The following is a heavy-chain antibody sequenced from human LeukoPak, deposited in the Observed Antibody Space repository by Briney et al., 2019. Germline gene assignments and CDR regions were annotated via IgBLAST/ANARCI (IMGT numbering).Heavy chain of an antibody. CDR1: GGSLSLYY. D-gene: IGHD3-10*01. CDR2: IFTSGIT. V-gene: IGHV4-4*07. CDR3: ARESSGTYYNPLGYMDV. J-gene: IGHJ6*03. Sequence: SETLSLTCTVSGGSLSLYYWNWIRQPAGKGLEWIGRIFTSGITNHNPSLKSRVTMSVDTSKSQFSLNLSSVTAADTAVYYCARESSGTYYNPLGYMDVWGNGTTVTVSS.